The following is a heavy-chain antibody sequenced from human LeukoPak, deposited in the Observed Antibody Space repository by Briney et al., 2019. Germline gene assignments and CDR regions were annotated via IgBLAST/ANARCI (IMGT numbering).Heavy chain of an antibody. CDR1: GYTFTASY. Sequence: ASVKVSCKASGYTFTASYMQWARQAPGQGLEWMGRINPSNGDTGYEQKFQGRVTMTRDTSISTVYMELSRLTSDDTAVYYCARSWYGMDVWGQGTTVTVSS. CDR2: INPSNGDT. CDR3: ARSWYGMDV. V-gene: IGHV1-2*06. D-gene: IGHD1-14*01. J-gene: IGHJ6*02.